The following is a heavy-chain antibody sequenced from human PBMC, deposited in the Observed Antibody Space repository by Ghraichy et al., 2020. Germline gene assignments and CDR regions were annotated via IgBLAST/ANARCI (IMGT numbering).Heavy chain of an antibody. J-gene: IGHJ4*02. D-gene: IGHD6-19*01. CDR3: AGGIAVAGRY. Sequence: LSLTCAASGFTFSDYWMSWVRQAPGKGLEWVADIKQAGSDKYYVDSVKGRFTISRDNAKNTLYLKMNSLRADDTAVYYCAGGIAVAGRYWGQGTLVTVSS. V-gene: IGHV3-7*04. CDR2: IKQAGSDK. CDR1: GFTFSDYW.